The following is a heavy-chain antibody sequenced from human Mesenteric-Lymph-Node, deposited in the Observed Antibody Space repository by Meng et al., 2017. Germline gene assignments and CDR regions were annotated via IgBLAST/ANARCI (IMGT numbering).Heavy chain of an antibody. CDR2: INSDGSST. V-gene: IGHV3-74*01. CDR1: GFTFRSYW. J-gene: IGHJ6*02. CDR3: ANGMDV. Sequence: ESLKISCVASGFTFRSYWMRWVRQAPGRGLVWVSRINSDGSSTSYADSVKGRFTISRDNSKNTLYLQMNSLRAEDTAVYYCANGMDVWGQGTTVTVSS.